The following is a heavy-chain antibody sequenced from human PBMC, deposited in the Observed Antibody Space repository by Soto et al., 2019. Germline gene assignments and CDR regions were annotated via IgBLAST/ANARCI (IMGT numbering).Heavy chain of an antibody. J-gene: IGHJ6*02. D-gene: IGHD2-15*01. Sequence: ESLKISCKGSGYSFTSYWISWVRQMPGKGLEWMGRIDPSDSYTNYSPSFQGHVTISADKSISTAYLQWSSLKASDTAMYYCARYCSGGSCYSDHYYYYGMDVWGQGTTVTVSS. CDR2: IDPSDSYT. CDR3: ARYCSGGSCYSDHYYYYGMDV. CDR1: GYSFTSYW. V-gene: IGHV5-10-1*01.